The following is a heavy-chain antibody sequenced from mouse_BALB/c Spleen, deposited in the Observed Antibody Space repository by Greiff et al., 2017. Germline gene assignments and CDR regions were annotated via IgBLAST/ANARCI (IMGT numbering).Heavy chain of an antibody. V-gene: IGHV5-12-2*01. CDR1: GFTFSSYT. Sequence: EGKVVESGGGLVQPGGSLKLSCAASGFTFSSYTMSWVRQTPEKRLEWVAYISNGGGSTYYPDTVKGRFTISRDNAKNTLYLQMSSLKSEDTAMYYCAREELSWFAYWGQGTLVTVSA. CDR2: ISNGGGST. CDR3: AREELSWFAY. J-gene: IGHJ3*01.